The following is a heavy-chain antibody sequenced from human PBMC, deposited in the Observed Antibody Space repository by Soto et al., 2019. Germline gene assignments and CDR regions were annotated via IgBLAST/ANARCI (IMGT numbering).Heavy chain of an antibody. V-gene: IGHV3-33*01. J-gene: IGHJ6*02. CDR3: ARVGLGERRAYGMDV. D-gene: IGHD6-6*01. CDR1: GFTFSSYG. Sequence: QVQLVESGGGVVQPGRSLRLSCAASGFTFSSYGMHWVRQAPGKGLEWVAVIWYDGGNKYYADSVKGRFTISRDNSKKTLYLQMNSLRAEDTAVYYCARVGLGERRAYGMDVLGPGTTVTVSS. CDR2: IWYDGGNK.